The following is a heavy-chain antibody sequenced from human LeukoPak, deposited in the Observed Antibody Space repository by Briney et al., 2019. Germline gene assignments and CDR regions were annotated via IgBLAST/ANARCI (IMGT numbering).Heavy chain of an antibody. CDR1: XXTFSSXX. V-gene: IGHV1-69*01. D-gene: IGHD6-6*01. Sequence: CXAXXXTFSSXXXXWVXXXPXXXXEXXXXIIPIFGTANYAQKFQGRVTITADESTSTAYMELRSLRSDDTAVYYCARGNGYSSSSEFDYWGQGTLVTVSS. CDR3: ARGNGYSSSSEFDY. J-gene: IGHJ4*02. CDR2: IIPIFGTA.